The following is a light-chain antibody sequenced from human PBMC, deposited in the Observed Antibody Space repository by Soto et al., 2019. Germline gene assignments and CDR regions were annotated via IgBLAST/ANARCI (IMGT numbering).Light chain of an antibody. Sequence: ETVMTQSPVTLSVSPGERATLSCRASQSVSSNLAWYPKRTGQAPRLLIYGTSTRDPGISARFSGSGSGREFTLAHNSVEAEESAVYNCQQCYNWARTFGQGTRLEI. CDR1: QSVSSN. CDR3: QQCYNWART. CDR2: GTS. V-gene: IGKV3-15*01. J-gene: IGKJ5*01.